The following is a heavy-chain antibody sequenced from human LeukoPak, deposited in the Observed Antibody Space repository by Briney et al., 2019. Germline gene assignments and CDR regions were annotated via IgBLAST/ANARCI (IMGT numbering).Heavy chain of an antibody. V-gene: IGHV1-46*01. D-gene: IGHD3-22*01. J-gene: IGHJ4*02. CDR1: GYTFTSYG. CDR3: AKSRTTSSASSDY. CDR2: MNPSGGTT. Sequence: GASVKVSCKASGYTFTSYGISWVRQAPGQGLEWMGIMNPSGGTTSYAQKFRGRVIMTGDTSTTTVYMEMSNLSSEDTAMYYCAKSRTTSSASSDYWGQGTLVTVSS.